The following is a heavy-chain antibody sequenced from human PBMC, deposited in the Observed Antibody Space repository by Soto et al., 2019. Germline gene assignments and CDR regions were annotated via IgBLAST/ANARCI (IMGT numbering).Heavy chain of an antibody. CDR1: GFTFTKSG. V-gene: IGHV3-23*01. CDR2: IGGSGRKT. D-gene: IGHD6-13*01. Sequence: GGSLRLSCAASGFTFTKSGMSWVRQAPGKGLEWVAGIGGSGRKTYYADSVKGRFSISRDNSKNSLFLQMNSLSADDTAIYYCAKDGLSDSPSAIDYWGLGTLVTVSS. J-gene: IGHJ4*02. CDR3: AKDGLSDSPSAIDY.